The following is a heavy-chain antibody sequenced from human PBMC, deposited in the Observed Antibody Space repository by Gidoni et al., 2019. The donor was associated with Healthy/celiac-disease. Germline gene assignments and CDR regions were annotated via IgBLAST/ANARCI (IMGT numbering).Heavy chain of an antibody. D-gene: IGHD4-17*01. J-gene: IGHJ4*02. CDR3: ARDNYGDY. V-gene: IGHV3-21*01. Sequence: EVQLVESGGGLVTPGVSLRLSCAASGFPFSSYSMNWVRQAPGKGLEWVSSMSSMSSYIYDADSVKGRVTIYRENAKNSMYLQRNSLRAEDTAVYYGARDNYGDYWGQGTLVTVSS. CDR1: GFPFSSYS. CDR2: MSSMSSYI.